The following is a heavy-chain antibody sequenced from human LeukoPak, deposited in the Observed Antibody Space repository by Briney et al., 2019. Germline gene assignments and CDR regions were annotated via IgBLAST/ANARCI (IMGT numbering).Heavy chain of an antibody. D-gene: IGHD3-10*01. CDR2: IYDSGST. V-gene: IGHV4-39*01. Sequence: SETLSLTCTVSGGSIRSSYYYWGWIRQPPGKGLEWIGSIYDSGSTYYNPSLKSRVTISVDTSKNQFSLKLSSVTAADTAVYYCARHSDGSGSYYSPIDYWGQGTLVTVSS. CDR1: GGSIRSSYYY. CDR3: ARHSDGSGSYYSPIDY. J-gene: IGHJ4*02.